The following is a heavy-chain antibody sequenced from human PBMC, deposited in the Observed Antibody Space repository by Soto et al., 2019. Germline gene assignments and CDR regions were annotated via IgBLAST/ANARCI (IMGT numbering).Heavy chain of an antibody. CDR3: TIGSWSGEVFAI. CDR1: GGTFSTYS. D-gene: IGHD2-21*01. V-gene: IGHV1-69*02. CDR2: IIPMIGIR. J-gene: IGHJ3*02. Sequence: QVQLVQSGAEVKKPGSSVKVSCKDSGGTFSTYSMFWVRQAPGQGLEWMGRIIPMIGIRNYAQRFQDRVTITADKSTATAHMELSSLRSEDTALYYCTIGSWSGEVFAIWGQGTMVTVSS.